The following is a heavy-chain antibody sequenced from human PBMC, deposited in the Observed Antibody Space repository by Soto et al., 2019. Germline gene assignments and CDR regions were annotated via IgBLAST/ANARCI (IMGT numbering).Heavy chain of an antibody. Sequence: GGSLRLSCAASGFTFSSYAMSWVRQAPGKGLEWVSAISGSGGSTYYADSVKGRFTISRDNSKNTLYLQMNSLRAEDTAVYSCAKSPAALYGGNAFDIWGQGTMVTVSS. V-gene: IGHV3-23*01. CDR1: GFTFSSYA. J-gene: IGHJ3*02. CDR2: ISGSGGST. CDR3: AKSPAALYGGNAFDI. D-gene: IGHD4-17*01.